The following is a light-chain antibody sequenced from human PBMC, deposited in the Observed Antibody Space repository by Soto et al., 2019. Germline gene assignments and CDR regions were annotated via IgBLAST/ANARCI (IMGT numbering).Light chain of an antibody. Sequence: ERVMTQSPATLSVSPGERATLSCRASQSVGGDLAWYQQKPGQAPRLLIYGASSRAPGIPDRFSGSGSGTEFTLTISSLQSEDSAVYYCQQYENWPTTFGRGTK. CDR1: QSVGGD. CDR3: QQYENWPTT. V-gene: IGKV3-15*01. CDR2: GAS. J-gene: IGKJ1*01.